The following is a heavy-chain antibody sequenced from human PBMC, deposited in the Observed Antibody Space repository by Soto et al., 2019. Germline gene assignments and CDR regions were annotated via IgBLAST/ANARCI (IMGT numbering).Heavy chain of an antibody. CDR3: VRGQPERSND. CDR2: MNPNNGDT. V-gene: IGHV1-8*01. CDR1: GYIFTHHD. D-gene: IGHD1-1*01. J-gene: IGHJ4*02. Sequence: GASVKVSCKASGYIFTHHDINWVRQTTGQGLEWMGWMNPNNGDTGFAQSFQGRLTMTRDTSISTAYMELSSLRFEDTAVYYCVRGQPERSNDWGRGTPVTVSS.